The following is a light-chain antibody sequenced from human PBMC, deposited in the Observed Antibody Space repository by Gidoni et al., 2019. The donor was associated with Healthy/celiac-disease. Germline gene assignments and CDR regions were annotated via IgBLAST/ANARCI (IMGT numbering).Light chain of an antibody. V-gene: IGKV3-11*01. CDR3: QQHSNWPLT. J-gene: IGKJ5*01. CDR2: DAS. CDR1: QSVSSY. Sequence: EIVLTQSPATLSLSPGERATLSCRASQSVSSYLAWSQQKPGQAPRLLIYDASNRATGIPARFSGSGSGTDFTLTISSLEPEDFAVYYCQQHSNWPLTFGQGTRLEIK.